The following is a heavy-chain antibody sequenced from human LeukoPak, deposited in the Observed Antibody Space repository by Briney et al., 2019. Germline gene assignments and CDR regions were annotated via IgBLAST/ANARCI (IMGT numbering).Heavy chain of an antibody. D-gene: IGHD4-17*01. CDR1: GYSFTSYW. V-gene: IGHV5-10-1*01. CDR3: ARHATATVTSYYYYYGMDV. CDR2: IDPSDSYT. Sequence: GESLKISCKGSGYSFTSYWISWVRQMPGKGLEWMGRIDPSDSYTNYSPSFQGHVTISADKSISTACLQWSSLKASDTAMYYCARHATATVTSYYYYYGMDVWGKGTTVTVSS. J-gene: IGHJ6*04.